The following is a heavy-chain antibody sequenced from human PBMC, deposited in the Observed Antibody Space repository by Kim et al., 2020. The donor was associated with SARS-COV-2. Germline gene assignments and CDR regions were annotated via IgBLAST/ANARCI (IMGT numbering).Heavy chain of an antibody. CDR2: SNK. D-gene: IGHD1-26*01. V-gene: IGHV3-30-3*01. Sequence: SNKDYAASQKGRFTTSGNNSKNTLYREMNSLRAEDTAVYYCARDSGNNFDYWGQGTLVTVSS. CDR3: ARDSGNNFDY. J-gene: IGHJ4*02.